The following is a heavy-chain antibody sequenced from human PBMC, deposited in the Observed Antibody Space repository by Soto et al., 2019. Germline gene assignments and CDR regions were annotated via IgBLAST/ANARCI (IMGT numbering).Heavy chain of an antibody. Sequence: GGSLRLSCEASGFSFSSYGMHWVRQAPGKGLEWVAVIWYDGSNKYYGDSVKGRFTISRDNSKNTVYLQMNSLRVDDTAVYYCARPTAAAGSPADYYYGLGAWGQGTTVTVSS. CDR3: ARPTAAAGSPADYYYGLGA. CDR1: GFSFSSYG. D-gene: IGHD6-13*01. CDR2: IWYDGSNK. J-gene: IGHJ6*02. V-gene: IGHV3-33*01.